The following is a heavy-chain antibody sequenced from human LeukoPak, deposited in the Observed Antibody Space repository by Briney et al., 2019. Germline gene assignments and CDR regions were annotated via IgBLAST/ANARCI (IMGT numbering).Heavy chain of an antibody. Sequence: SETLSLTCTVSGGSISSSSYYWGWIRQPPGKGLEWIGSIYYSGSTYYNPSLKSRVTISVDTSKNQFSLKLSSVTAADTAVYYCARADPIVAAAGRLWFDPWGQGTLVTVSS. D-gene: IGHD6-13*01. CDR2: IYYSGST. CDR3: ARADPIVAAAGRLWFDP. J-gene: IGHJ5*02. V-gene: IGHV4-39*01. CDR1: GGSISSSSYY.